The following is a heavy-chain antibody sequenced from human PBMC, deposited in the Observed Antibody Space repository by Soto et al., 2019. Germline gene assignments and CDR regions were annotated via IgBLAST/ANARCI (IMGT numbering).Heavy chain of an antibody. D-gene: IGHD1-26*01. CDR1: GFTFSSYL. J-gene: IGHJ4*02. CDR2: IKQDGSEK. CDR3: ATPSWEPRKRHLVFDY. Sequence: PGGSLRLSCAASGFTFSSYLMSWVRQAPVKGLEWVANIKQDGSEKYYVDSVKGRFTISRDNAKNSLYLQMNSLRAEDTAVYYCATPSWEPRKRHLVFDYCGQGTLVTFSS. V-gene: IGHV3-7*01.